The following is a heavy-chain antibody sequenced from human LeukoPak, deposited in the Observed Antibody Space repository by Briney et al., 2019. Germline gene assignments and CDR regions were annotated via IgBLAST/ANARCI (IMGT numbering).Heavy chain of an antibody. D-gene: IGHD3-22*01. Sequence: SETLSLTCTVSGGSISSGGYYWSWIRQHPGKGLEWIGYIYYSGSTYYNPSLKSRVTISVDTSKNQFSLMLSSVTAADTAVYYCARGYDSSAYYPFNYWGQGTLVTVSS. CDR2: IYYSGST. CDR1: GGSISSGGYY. V-gene: IGHV4-31*03. J-gene: IGHJ4*02. CDR3: ARGYDSSAYYPFNY.